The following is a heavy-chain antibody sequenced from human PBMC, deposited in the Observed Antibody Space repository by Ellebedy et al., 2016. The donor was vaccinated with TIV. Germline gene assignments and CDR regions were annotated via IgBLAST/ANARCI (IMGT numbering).Heavy chain of an antibody. D-gene: IGHD3-3*01. CDR1: GGSFSGYY. CDR2: INHSGST. V-gene: IGHV4-34*01. J-gene: IGHJ5*02. Sequence: SETLSLXXAVYGGSFSGYYWSWIRQLPGKGLEWIGEINHSGSTNYNPSLKSRVTISVDTSENQFSLKLSSVTAADTAMYYCARVPDFWSGYFIGRWDIWFNPWGQGTLVTVSS. CDR3: ARVPDFWSGYFIGRWDIWFNP.